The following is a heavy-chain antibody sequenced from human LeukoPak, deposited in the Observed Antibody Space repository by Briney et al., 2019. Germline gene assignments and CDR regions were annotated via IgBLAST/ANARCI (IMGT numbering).Heavy chain of an antibody. CDR1: GGSISSSNW. Sequence: PSGTLSLTCAVSGGSISSSNWWSWVRQPPGKGLEWIGEIYHSGSTNYNPSPKSRVTISVDKSKNQFSLKLSSVTAADTAVYYCARSGSTYYYDSSPFDYWGQGTLVTVSS. D-gene: IGHD3-22*01. CDR3: ARSGSTYYYDSSPFDY. CDR2: IYHSGST. V-gene: IGHV4-4*02. J-gene: IGHJ4*02.